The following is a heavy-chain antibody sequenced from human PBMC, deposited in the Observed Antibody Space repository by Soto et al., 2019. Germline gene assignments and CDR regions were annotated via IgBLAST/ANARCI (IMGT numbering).Heavy chain of an antibody. V-gene: IGHV4-31*03. J-gene: IGHJ5*02. CDR1: GGSISDGYY. Sequence: QVQLQESGPGLVKPSQTLSLTCTVSGGSISDGYYWSWIRQHPGKGLEWLGSISYSGSTSSTPSLKSRLTISVDRSKSQFSLNLSSVTAADTAVYYCARRDRSGYSYGLDTWGQGILVTVSS. CDR3: ARRDRSGYSYGLDT. CDR2: ISYSGST. D-gene: IGHD3-22*01.